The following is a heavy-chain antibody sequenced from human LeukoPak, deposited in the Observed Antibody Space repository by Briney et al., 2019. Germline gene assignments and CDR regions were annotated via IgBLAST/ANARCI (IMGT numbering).Heavy chain of an antibody. CDR3: ARDRYNFDY. J-gene: IGHJ4*02. D-gene: IGHD5-18*01. Sequence: GGSLRLSCAASGFTFSSHWMQWVRQAPGKGLVWVSRINSDGSTTNYADSVRGRFTISRDNAQNTLYLQMTSLGAEDTAMYYCARDRYNFDYWGQGTLVTVSS. CDR1: GFTFSSHW. CDR2: INSDGSTT. V-gene: IGHV3-74*01.